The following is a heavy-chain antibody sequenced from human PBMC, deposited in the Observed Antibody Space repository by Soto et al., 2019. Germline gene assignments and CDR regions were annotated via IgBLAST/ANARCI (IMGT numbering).Heavy chain of an antibody. D-gene: IGHD1-7*01. CDR2: INPNSGGT. Sequence: SLKVSFKASGSSFTVYYLQWVRQAPGQGLEWMGWINPNSGGTNYAQKFQGRVTMTRDTSISTAYMELSRLRSDDTAVYYCARNLELRWSDYYYYDMDVWGQGTTVTVSS. CDR1: GSSFTVYY. V-gene: IGHV1-2*02. CDR3: ARNLELRWSDYYYYDMDV. J-gene: IGHJ6*02.